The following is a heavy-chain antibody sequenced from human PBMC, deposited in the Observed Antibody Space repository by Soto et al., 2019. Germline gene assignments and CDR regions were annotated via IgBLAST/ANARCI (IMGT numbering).Heavy chain of an antibody. CDR2: ISYDGSNK. Sequence: GGYLRICCAASGFTLSSYAMPWVRQATGKGLEWVAVISYDGSNKYSAESVKGRFTVSRDNSKNTMFLHMNSLGAEDTSVYYCAKSLSTAVTYGMDVWCQGT. CDR3: AKSLSTAVTYGMDV. CDR1: GFTLSSYA. V-gene: IGHV3-30-3*02. D-gene: IGHD6-13*01. J-gene: IGHJ6*02.